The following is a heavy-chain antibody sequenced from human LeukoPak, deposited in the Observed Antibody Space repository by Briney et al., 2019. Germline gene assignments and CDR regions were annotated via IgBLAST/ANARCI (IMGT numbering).Heavy chain of an antibody. V-gene: IGHV3-9*01. J-gene: IGHJ4*02. Sequence: GGSLRLSCAASGFTFDDYAMHWVRQDPGKGLVWVSGISWNSGSIGYADSVKGRFTISRDNAKNSLYLQMNSLRAEDTALYYCAKGAGGIAAAGLDYWGQGTLVTVSS. CDR2: ISWNSGSI. D-gene: IGHD6-13*01. CDR3: AKGAGGIAAAGLDY. CDR1: GFTFDDYA.